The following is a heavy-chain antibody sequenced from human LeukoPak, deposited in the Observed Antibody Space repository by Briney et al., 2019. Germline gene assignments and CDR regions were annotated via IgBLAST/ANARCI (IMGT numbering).Heavy chain of an antibody. CDR1: GGSITINGYY. D-gene: IGHD5-24*01. Sequence: SETLSLTCIVSGGSITINGYYWAWVRQPPGKGLEWIGSIYYNGNTYYNPSLKSRVTISAVTSTNHFSLKLTSVTAADTAVYFCVRVMASFNSRWDYWGQGTLVTVSS. CDR2: IYYNGNT. J-gene: IGHJ4*02. V-gene: IGHV4-39*02. CDR3: VRVMASFNSRWDY.